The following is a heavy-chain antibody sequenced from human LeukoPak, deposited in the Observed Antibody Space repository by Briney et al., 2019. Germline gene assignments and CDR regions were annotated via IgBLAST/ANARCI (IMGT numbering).Heavy chain of an antibody. D-gene: IGHD3-10*01. V-gene: IGHV3-23*01. Sequence: GGSLRLSCAASGFTFSSYAMSWVRQASGKGLEWVSAISGSGGSTYYADSVKGRFTISRDNSKNTLYLQMNSLRAEDTAVYYCAKDLRYYGSGSEWFDPWGQGTLVTVSS. J-gene: IGHJ5*02. CDR1: GFTFSSYA. CDR3: AKDLRYYGSGSEWFDP. CDR2: ISGSGGST.